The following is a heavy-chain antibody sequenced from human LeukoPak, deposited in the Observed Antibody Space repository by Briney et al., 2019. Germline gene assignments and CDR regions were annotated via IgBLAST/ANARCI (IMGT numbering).Heavy chain of an antibody. V-gene: IGHV4-4*09. Sequence: SETLSLTCTVSGGSISSYYWSWIRQPPGKGLEWIGYIYTSGSTNYNPSLKSRVTISVDTSKNQFSLKLRSVTAADTAVYYCASYWSGYYGYWGQGTLVTVSS. J-gene: IGHJ4*02. CDR3: ASYWSGYYGY. CDR1: GGSISSYY. D-gene: IGHD3-3*01. CDR2: IYTSGST.